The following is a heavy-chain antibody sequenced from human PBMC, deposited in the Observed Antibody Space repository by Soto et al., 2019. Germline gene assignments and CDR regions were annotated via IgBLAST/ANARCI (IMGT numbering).Heavy chain of an antibody. Sequence: GGSLRLSCTASGFTFGDYAMSWFRQAPGKGLEWVGFIRSKAYGGTTEYAASVKGRFTISRDDSKSIAYLQMNSLKTEDTAVYYCTRGDCSSTSCYLRSFHYFDYWGQGTLVTVS. CDR1: GFTFGDYA. D-gene: IGHD2-2*01. J-gene: IGHJ4*02. CDR3: TRGDCSSTSCYLRSFHYFDY. V-gene: IGHV3-49*03. CDR2: IRSKAYGGTT.